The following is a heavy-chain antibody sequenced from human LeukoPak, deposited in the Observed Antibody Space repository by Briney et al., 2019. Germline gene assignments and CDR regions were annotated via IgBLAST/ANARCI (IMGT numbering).Heavy chain of an antibody. Sequence: PGGSLRLSCAASGFTFSAYAMSWVRQAPGKGLEWVSAISGSGGRTYYADSVKGRFTISRDNSKNTLSLQMNSLRAEDTAVYYCAKAISHGFGEFQYSYYGMDVWGKGTTVTVSS. CDR2: ISGSGGRT. D-gene: IGHD3-10*01. CDR1: GFTFSAYA. J-gene: IGHJ6*04. V-gene: IGHV3-23*01. CDR3: AKAISHGFGEFQYSYYGMDV.